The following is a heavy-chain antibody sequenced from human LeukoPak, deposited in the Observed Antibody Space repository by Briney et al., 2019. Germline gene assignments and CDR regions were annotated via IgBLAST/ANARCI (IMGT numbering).Heavy chain of an antibody. Sequence: SETLSLTCTVSGYSISSGYYWGWIRPPPGKGLEWIGNIFYSGSTYYSPSLRSRVTISLDTSRNQFSLKLNSVTAADTAVYYCAKSNGYGLVDIWGQGTMVTVSS. J-gene: IGHJ3*02. CDR3: AKSNGYGLVDI. CDR2: IFYSGST. D-gene: IGHD3-10*01. V-gene: IGHV4-38-2*02. CDR1: GYSISSGYY.